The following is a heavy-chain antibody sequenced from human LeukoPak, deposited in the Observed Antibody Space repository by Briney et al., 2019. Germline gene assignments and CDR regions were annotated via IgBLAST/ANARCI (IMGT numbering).Heavy chain of an antibody. J-gene: IGHJ4*02. CDR2: IYYSGST. CDR1: GGSISSSSYY. Sequence: SETLSLTYTVSGGSISSSSYYWGWIRQPPGKGLEWIGSIYYSGSTYYNPSLKSRVTISVDTSKNQFSLKLSSVTAADTAVYYCATFSGRYDFWSGYSINWGQGTLVTVSS. CDR3: ATFSGRYDFWSGYSIN. D-gene: IGHD3-3*01. V-gene: IGHV4-39*07.